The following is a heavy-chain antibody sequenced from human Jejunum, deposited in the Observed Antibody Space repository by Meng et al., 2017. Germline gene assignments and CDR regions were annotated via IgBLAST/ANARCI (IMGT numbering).Heavy chain of an antibody. Sequence: EGQRLESGGGLAQPGGSLRLSWAASGFSFSSYAMSGVRQAPGKGLVWVSTISGSGGNTYYADSVKGRFTISRDNSKNTLYLQMNSLTAEDTAVYYCAKGYCTNGVCYFDYWGQGTLVTVSS. D-gene: IGHD2-8*01. CDR2: ISGSGGNT. J-gene: IGHJ4*02. CDR1: GFSFSSYA. CDR3: AKGYCTNGVCYFDY. V-gene: IGHV3-23*01.